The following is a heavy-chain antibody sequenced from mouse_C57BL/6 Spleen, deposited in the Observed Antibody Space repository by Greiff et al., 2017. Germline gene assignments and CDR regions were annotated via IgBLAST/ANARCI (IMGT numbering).Heavy chain of an antibody. CDR2: IYPGSGST. CDR3: ARNYGSPFDY. Sequence: QVQLKQPGAELVKPGASVKMSCKASGYTFTSYWITWVKQRTGQGLEWIGDIYPGSGSTNYNEKFKSKATLTLDTSSSTAYVQLSSLTSEDSAVYYCARNYGSPFDYWGQGTTLTVSS. CDR1: GYTFTSYW. J-gene: IGHJ2*01. V-gene: IGHV1-55*01. D-gene: IGHD1-1*01.